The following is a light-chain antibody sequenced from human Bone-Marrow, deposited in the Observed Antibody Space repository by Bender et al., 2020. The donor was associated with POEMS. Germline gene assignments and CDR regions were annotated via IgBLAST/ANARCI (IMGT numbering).Light chain of an antibody. J-gene: IGLJ2*01. CDR1: SSDVGSYNL. Sequence: QSVLTQPPSASGTPGQRVTISCSGTSSDVGSYNLVSWYQQHPGKAPQVLIYEVTKRPSGVSNRFSGSKSGNTASLTISGLQAEDEADYYCCSYVGISNVVFGGGTKLTVL. CDR2: EVT. V-gene: IGLV2-23*02. CDR3: CSYVGISNVV.